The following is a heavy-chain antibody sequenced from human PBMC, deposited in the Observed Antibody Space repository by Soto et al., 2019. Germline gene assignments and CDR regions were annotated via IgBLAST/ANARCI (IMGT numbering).Heavy chain of an antibody. Sequence: SGPTLVNPTQTLTLTCSFSGFSLTTGVGVGWIRQPPGKALEWLAIIYWNDERLYNPSLKTRLTITKDTSKNQVVLTVTDMDPVDTATYYCAHRVNMARGPYNYFGPWGQGTLVTVSS. CDR3: AHRVNMARGPYNYFGP. CDR1: GFSLTTGVG. J-gene: IGHJ5*02. CDR2: IYWNDER. D-gene: IGHD3-10*01. V-gene: IGHV2-5*01.